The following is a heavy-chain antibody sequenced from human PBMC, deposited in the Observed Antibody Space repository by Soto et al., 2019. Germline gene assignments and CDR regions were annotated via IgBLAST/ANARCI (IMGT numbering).Heavy chain of an antibody. CDR2: TIARFGSA. D-gene: IGHD3-16*01. Sequence: EASVKVSCKASRGTFSSDFISWVRQAPGQGXEWVGGTIARFGSANFAQKFQGRVTITADRFTSTVYMELSSLTSEDTATYYCARYRDSDNYVYAGSQEPYGMDVWGQGTTVTVSS. CDR3: ARYRDSDNYVYAGSQEPYGMDV. V-gene: IGHV1-69*06. J-gene: IGHJ6*02. CDR1: RGTFSSDF.